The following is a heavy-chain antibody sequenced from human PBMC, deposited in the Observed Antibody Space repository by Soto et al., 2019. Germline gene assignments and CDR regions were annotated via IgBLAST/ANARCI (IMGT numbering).Heavy chain of an antibody. V-gene: IGHV3-33*01. CDR3: ARETSGYFDY. D-gene: IGHD3-10*01. J-gene: IGHJ4*02. CDR2: IWYDGSNK. Sequence: GGSLSLSCAASGFHFSSYCMHWVRQAPGKGLEWVAVIWYDGSNKYYADSVKGRFTISRDNSKNTLYLQMNSLRAEDTAVYYCARETSGYFDYWGQGALVTVSS. CDR1: GFHFSSYC.